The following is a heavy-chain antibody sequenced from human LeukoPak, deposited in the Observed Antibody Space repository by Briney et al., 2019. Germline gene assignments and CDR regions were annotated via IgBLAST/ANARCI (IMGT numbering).Heavy chain of an antibody. Sequence: PGGSLRLSCVASGFTFSNYNMNWVRQSPGKGLEWVSYINSGSSTIYYADSVKGRFTISRDNAKDSLYLQMNTLRAEDTAVYYCARHQVTYRSTWYRYLDLWGRGTLVTVSS. CDR2: INSGSSTI. CDR1: GFTFSNYN. CDR3: ARHQVTYRSTWYRYLDL. V-gene: IGHV3-48*01. D-gene: IGHD6-13*01. J-gene: IGHJ2*01.